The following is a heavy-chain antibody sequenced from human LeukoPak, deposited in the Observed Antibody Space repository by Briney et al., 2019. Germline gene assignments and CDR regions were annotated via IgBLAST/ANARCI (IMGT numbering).Heavy chain of an antibody. V-gene: IGHV4-61*02. Sequence: PSETLSLTCTVSGASISSGSYYWSWIRQPAGKGLEWIGRIYDSESTKYNASLKSRVTISVDTSKNQFSLRLSSVTAADTAVYYCARMIYCSGGSCSWYYFDHWGQGTLVTVSP. D-gene: IGHD2-15*01. CDR1: GASISSGSYY. CDR3: ARMIYCSGGSCSWYYFDH. J-gene: IGHJ4*02. CDR2: IYDSEST.